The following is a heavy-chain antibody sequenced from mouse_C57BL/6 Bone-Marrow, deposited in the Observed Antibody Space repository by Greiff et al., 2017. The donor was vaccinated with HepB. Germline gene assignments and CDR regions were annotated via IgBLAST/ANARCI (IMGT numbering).Heavy chain of an antibody. CDR3: VRDYGSSYWYFDV. Sequence: VQLQQPGAELVMPGASVKLSCKASGYTFTSYWMHWVKQRPGQGLEWIGEIDPSDSYTNYNQKFKGKSTLTVDKSSSTAYMQLSSLTSEDSAVYYCVRDYGSSYWYFDVWGTGTTVTVSS. V-gene: IGHV1-69*01. CDR1: GYTFTSYW. J-gene: IGHJ1*03. CDR2: IDPSDSYT. D-gene: IGHD1-1*01.